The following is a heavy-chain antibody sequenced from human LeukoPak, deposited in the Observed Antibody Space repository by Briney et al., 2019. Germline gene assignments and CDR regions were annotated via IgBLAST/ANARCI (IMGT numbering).Heavy chain of an antibody. CDR1: GYTFTGYY. D-gene: IGHD1-26*01. Sequence: ASVKVSCKASGYTFTGYYMHWVRQAPGQGLEWMGWIKPNNGGTNYAQKFQGRVTMTRDTSISTAYMELSRLTSDDTAVYYCARDWRGSYFPDFWGQGTLVTVSS. J-gene: IGHJ4*02. CDR2: IKPNNGGT. CDR3: ARDWRGSYFPDF. V-gene: IGHV1-2*02.